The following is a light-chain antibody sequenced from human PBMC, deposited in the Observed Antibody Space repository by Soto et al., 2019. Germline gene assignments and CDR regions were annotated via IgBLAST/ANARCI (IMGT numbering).Light chain of an antibody. Sequence: EIVLTQSPATLSVSPGERATLSFRASQSVSSNLAWYQQKPGQAPRLLIYAASTRATGIPARFSGSGSGTEFTLTISSLQSEDFAVYYCQQYNNWPVFGQGTKVDI. J-gene: IGKJ1*01. CDR2: AAS. CDR1: QSVSSN. CDR3: QQYNNWPV. V-gene: IGKV3-15*01.